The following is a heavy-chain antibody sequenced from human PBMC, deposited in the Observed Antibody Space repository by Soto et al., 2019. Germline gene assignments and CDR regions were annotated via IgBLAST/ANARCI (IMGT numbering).Heavy chain of an antibody. D-gene: IGHD1-26*01. CDR3: ARPSGSYSNWYFDL. V-gene: IGHV4-39*01. J-gene: IGHJ2*01. CDR1: GGSISSSSYY. CDR2: IYYSGST. Sequence: QLQLQESGPGLVKPSETLSLTCTVSGGSISSSSYYWGWIRQPPGKGLEWIGSIYYSGSTYYNPSLKSRVTLSVDTSKNQFSLKLSSVTAADTAVHYCARPSGSYSNWYFDLWGRGTLVTVSS.